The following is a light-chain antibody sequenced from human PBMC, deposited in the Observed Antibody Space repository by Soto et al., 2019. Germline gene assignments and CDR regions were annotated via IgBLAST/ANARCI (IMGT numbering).Light chain of an antibody. CDR1: RSISYY. CDR2: DAS. J-gene: IGKJ2*01. CDR3: QQYNYYPYT. V-gene: IGKV1-5*01. Sequence: DIPMTQSPSTLSASVGDRVTITCRASRSISYYLAWYQQKPGKAPKFLIYDASSLDSGVPSRFSASGSGTEFTLTITSLQPDEFATYYCQQYNYYPYTFGQGTKLEIK.